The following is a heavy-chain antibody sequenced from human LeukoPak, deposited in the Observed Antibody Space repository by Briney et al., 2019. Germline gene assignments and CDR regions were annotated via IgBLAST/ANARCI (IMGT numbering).Heavy chain of an antibody. CDR2: MNPNSGNT. V-gene: IGHV1-8*02. CDR3: ARGSRIAVAGTLGY. J-gene: IGHJ4*02. D-gene: IGHD6-19*01. Sequence: ASVKVSCKASGYTFTGYYMHWVRQAPGQGLEWMGWMNPNSGNTGYAQKFQGRVTMTRNTSISTAYMELSSLRSEDTAVYYCARGSRIAVAGTLGYWGQGTLVTVSS. CDR1: GYTFTGYY.